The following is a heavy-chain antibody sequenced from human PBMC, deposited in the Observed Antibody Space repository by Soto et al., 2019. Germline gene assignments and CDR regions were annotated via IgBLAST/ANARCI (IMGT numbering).Heavy chain of an antibody. CDR3: ARSSQWELPAYNWFDP. CDR1: GGSISSSSYY. D-gene: IGHD1-26*01. J-gene: IGHJ5*02. CDR2: IYYSGST. Sequence: SETLSLTCTVSGGSISSSSYYWGWIRQPPGKGLEWIGSIYYSGSTYYNPSLKSRVTISVDTSKNQFSLKLSSVTAADTAVYYCARSSQWELPAYNWFDPWGQGTLVTVSS. V-gene: IGHV4-39*01.